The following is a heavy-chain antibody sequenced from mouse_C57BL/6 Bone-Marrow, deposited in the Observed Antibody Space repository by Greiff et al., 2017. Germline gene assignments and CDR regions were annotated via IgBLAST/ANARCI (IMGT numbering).Heavy chain of an antibody. CDR2: IDPETGGT. Sequence: QVQLQPSGAELVRPGASVTLSCKASGYTFTDYEMHWVKQTPVHGLEWIGAIDPETGGTAYNQKFKGKAILTADKSSSTAYMELRRLTSEDSAVYYCTQTPFSYDLSWCFDVWGTGTTVTVSS. D-gene: IGHD2-4*01. J-gene: IGHJ1*03. CDR1: GYTFTDYE. V-gene: IGHV1-15*01. CDR3: TQTPFSYDLSWCFDV.